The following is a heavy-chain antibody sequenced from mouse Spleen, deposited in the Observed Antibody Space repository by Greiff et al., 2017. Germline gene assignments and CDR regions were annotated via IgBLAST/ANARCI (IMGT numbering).Heavy chain of an antibody. J-gene: IGHJ4*01. CDR2: IDPSDSYT. CDR3: ARWRDAMDY. V-gene: IGHV1-59*01. CDR1: GYTFTSYW. Sequence: QVQLQQPGAELVRPGTSVKLSCKASGYTFTSYWMHWVKQRPGQGLEWIGVIDPSDSYTNYNQKFKGKATLTVDTSSSTAYMQLSSLTSEDSAVYYCARWRDAMDYWGQGTSVTVSS.